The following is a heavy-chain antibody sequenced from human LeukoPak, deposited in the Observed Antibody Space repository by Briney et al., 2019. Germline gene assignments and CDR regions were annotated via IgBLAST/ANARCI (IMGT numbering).Heavy chain of an antibody. CDR3: MRHEEEDGYNAKPFDF. D-gene: IGHD5-24*01. V-gene: IGHV4-39*01. Sequence: PSETLSLTCTVSGGSISSSNYYWGWVRQPPGKGLEWIGTIYYSGNTYYNPSLKSRVTISVDTSKNQFSLRLSSVTAADTAVYFCMRHEEEDGYNAKPFDFWGQGTLVTVSS. CDR1: GGSISSSNYY. CDR2: IYYSGNT. J-gene: IGHJ4*02.